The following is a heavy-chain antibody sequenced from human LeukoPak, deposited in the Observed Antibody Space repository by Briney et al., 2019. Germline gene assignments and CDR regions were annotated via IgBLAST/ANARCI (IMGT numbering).Heavy chain of an antibody. J-gene: IGHJ4*02. Sequence: PGGSLTLSCSASGFTFSMYAMHWVRQAPGKGLEYVSAISSNGGRTYYADSVKGRFTISRDNSENTLYLQVSSLKTEDTGVYYCVKIRDGGFSGFDYWGQGTLVTVSS. D-gene: IGHD2-15*01. CDR3: VKIRDGGFSGFDY. CDR1: GFTFSMYA. CDR2: ISSNGGRT. V-gene: IGHV3-64D*09.